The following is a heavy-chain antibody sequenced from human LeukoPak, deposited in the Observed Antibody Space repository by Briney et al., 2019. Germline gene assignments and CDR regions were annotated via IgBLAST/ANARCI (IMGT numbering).Heavy chain of an antibody. V-gene: IGHV3-23*01. CDR3: AKDGAWLRFDD. CDR2: ISGSGGST. CDR1: GFTFSSYG. D-gene: IGHD5-12*01. J-gene: IGHJ4*02. Sequence: GGSLRLSCAASGFTFSSYGMSWVRQAPGKGLEWVSAISGSGGSTYYADSVRGRFSISRDDLKDTLYLQMKNLRAEDTAVYYCAKDGAWLRFDDWGQGILVTVSS.